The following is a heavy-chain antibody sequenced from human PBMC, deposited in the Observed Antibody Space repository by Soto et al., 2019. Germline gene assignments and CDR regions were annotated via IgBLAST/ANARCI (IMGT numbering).Heavy chain of an antibody. CDR2: INPLPTSGST. CDR1: GYIFTNYY. D-gene: IGHD6-13*01. CDR3: ARDLAAAAY. Sequence: QVQLVQSGAEVKKPGASVKVSCKASGYIFTNYYIHWVRQAPGQGLEWMAIINPLPTSGSTNYAQKFRGRVTVTRDTSTSTVYMALSSLRSEDKAIYYCARDLAAAAYWGQGTLVTVSS. J-gene: IGHJ4*02. V-gene: IGHV1-46*01.